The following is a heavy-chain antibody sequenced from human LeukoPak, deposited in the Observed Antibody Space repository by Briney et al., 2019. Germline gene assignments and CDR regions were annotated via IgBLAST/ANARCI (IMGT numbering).Heavy chain of an antibody. CDR1: GGSFSGHY. CDR3: ARELAVGGTWFDP. D-gene: IGHD6-19*01. CDR2: INHSGST. J-gene: IGHJ5*02. Sequence: SETLSLTCAVYGGSFSGHYWSWIRQPPGKGLEWIGEINHSGSTNYNPSLKSRVTISVDTSKNQFSLKLSSVTAADTAVCYCARELAVGGTWFDPWGQGTLVTVSS. V-gene: IGHV4-34*01.